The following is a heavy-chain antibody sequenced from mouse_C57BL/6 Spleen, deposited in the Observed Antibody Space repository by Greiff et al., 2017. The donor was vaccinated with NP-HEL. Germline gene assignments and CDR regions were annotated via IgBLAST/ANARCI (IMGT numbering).Heavy chain of an antibody. D-gene: IGHD1-1*01. CDR2: IDPSDSYT. CDR1: GYTFTSYW. J-gene: IGHJ4*01. CDR3: ASRGGSSSYAMDY. Sequence: QVQLKQPGAELVMPWASVKLSCKASGYTFTSYWMHWVKQRPGQGLEWIGEIDPSDSYTNYNQKFKGKSTLTVDTSSSPAYMQLSSLTSEDSAVYYCASRGGSSSYAMDYWGQGTSVTVSS. V-gene: IGHV1-69*01.